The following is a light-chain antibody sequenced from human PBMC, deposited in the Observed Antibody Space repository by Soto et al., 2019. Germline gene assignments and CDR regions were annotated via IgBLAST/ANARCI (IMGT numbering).Light chain of an antibody. CDR2: EGS. CDR3: CSYAGTTL. CDR1: SSDIGSYNL. J-gene: IGLJ2*01. Sequence: QSALTQPASXXXXXXXXXXXSCTGTSSDIGSYNLVSWYQHHPGNAPKLMIYEGSKRPSGVSNRFSGSKSGNTASLTISGLQAEDEADYYCCSYAGTTLFGGGTKLTVL. V-gene: IGLV2-23*01.